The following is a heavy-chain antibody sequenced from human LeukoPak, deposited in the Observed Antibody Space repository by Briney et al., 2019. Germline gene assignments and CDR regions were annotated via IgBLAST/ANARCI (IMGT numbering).Heavy chain of an antibody. V-gene: IGHV3-23*01. D-gene: IGHD6-19*01. J-gene: IGHJ4*02. CDR1: GFTFSSYA. Sequence: PGGSLRLSCTASGFTFSSYAMTWVRQAPGKGLEWVSGIDSGGGVTYYADSVRGRFTISRDNSKNTLYLQMNSLRAEDTAVYYCARTVWLAPFDYWGQGTLVTVSS. CDR3: ARTVWLAPFDY. CDR2: IDSGGGVT.